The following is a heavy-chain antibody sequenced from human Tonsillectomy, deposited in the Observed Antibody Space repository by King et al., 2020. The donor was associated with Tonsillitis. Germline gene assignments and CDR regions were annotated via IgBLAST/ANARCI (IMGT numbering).Heavy chain of an antibody. D-gene: IGHD3-3*01. CDR2: ITNSGAYT. V-gene: IGHV3-23*04. Sequence: VQLVESGGGLVQPGGSLRLSCAASGFTFTNYAMSWVRQAPGKGLEWVTAITNSGAYTYYADSVKGRFTISRDDSKNTLYLQMNSLSAEDTAVYYCARSGYDFTYYSMDVWGRGTTVTVS. CDR3: ARSGYDFTYYSMDV. CDR1: GFTFTNYA. J-gene: IGHJ6*02.